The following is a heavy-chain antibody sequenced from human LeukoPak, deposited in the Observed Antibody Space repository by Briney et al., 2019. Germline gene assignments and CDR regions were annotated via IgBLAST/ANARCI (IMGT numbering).Heavy chain of an antibody. J-gene: IGHJ6*03. V-gene: IGHV1-2*02. D-gene: IGHD2-2*01. CDR2: INPNSGGT. CDR3: ARGVPGTYYYYYMDD. Sequence: APVKVSCKASGYTFTCYYMHWVRQAHGQGLEWMGWINPNSGGTNYAQKFQGRVTMTRDTSITTAYMELTRLRYDDTAVYYCARGVPGTYYYYYMDDWGKGTTVTVSS. CDR1: GYTFTCYY.